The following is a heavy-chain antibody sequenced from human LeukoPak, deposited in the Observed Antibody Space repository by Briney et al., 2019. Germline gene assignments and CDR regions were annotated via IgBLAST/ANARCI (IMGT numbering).Heavy chain of an antibody. V-gene: IGHV3-30-3*01. J-gene: IGHJ3*02. Sequence: PGGSLRLSCAASAFTFSIYAMHWVRQAPGRGLEWVAAISHDESNKYYADSVKGRFTISRDKSKNTLYLQMNSLRAEDTAVYYCAREGGITMVRGVIGDAFDIWGQGTMVTVSS. CDR1: AFTFSIYA. CDR3: AREGGITMVRGVIGDAFDI. D-gene: IGHD3-10*01. CDR2: ISHDESNK.